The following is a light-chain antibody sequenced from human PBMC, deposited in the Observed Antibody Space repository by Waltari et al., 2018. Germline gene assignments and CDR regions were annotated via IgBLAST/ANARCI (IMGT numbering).Light chain of an antibody. CDR3: SSYAGSSNLI. CDR2: EVN. V-gene: IGLV2-8*01. CDR1: SSDIGSSTY. J-gene: IGLJ2*01. Sequence: QSALTQPPSASGSPGQSVTISCTGTSSDIGSSTYVSWYQQHPPKAPKLMIYEVNKRPSGVPDRFSGSKSGNMASLTVSGLQADDEADYYCSSYAGSSNLIFGGGTKLTVL.